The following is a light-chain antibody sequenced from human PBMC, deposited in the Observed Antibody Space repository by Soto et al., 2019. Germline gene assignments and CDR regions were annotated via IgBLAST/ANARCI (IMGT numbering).Light chain of an antibody. V-gene: IGKV1-27*01. CDR2: GVS. CDR1: QGISNY. CDR3: QQYNSANTWT. Sequence: DIQMTQSPSSLSAYVGDRVTITCRASQGISNYLAWYQQKPGKVPKLLNYGVSTLQSGVPSRFSGSRSGTDFTLSISSLQPEDGATYYCQQYNSANTWTFGQGTKVEIK. J-gene: IGKJ1*01.